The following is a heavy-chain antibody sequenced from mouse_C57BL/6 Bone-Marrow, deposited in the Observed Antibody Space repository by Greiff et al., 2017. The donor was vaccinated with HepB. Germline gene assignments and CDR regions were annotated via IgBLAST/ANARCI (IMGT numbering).Heavy chain of an antibody. Sequence: VQLQQSGPELVKPGASVKISCKASGYAFSSSWMNWVKQRPGKGLEWIGRIYPGDGDTNYNGKFKGKATLTADKSSSTAYMQLSSLTSEDSAVYFCARKLTGTFYYAMDYWGQGTSVTVSS. CDR2: IYPGDGDT. CDR1: GYAFSSSW. J-gene: IGHJ4*01. V-gene: IGHV1-82*01. CDR3: ARKLTGTFYYAMDY. D-gene: IGHD4-1*01.